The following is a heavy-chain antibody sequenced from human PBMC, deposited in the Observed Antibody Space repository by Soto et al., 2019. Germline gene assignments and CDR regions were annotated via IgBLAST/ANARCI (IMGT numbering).Heavy chain of an antibody. CDR1: GFTFSDDA. CDR2: INDNGDTT. V-gene: IGHV3-23*01. D-gene: IGHD2-15*01. J-gene: IGHJ4*02. Sequence: EVQLLESGEGSVQPGESLRLSCAASGFTFSDDAMSWVRQAPGKGLEWVSGINDNGDTTHYADSVKGRFTISRDNTRNTMYLQMSILRGEDTAVYYCATGGWYCRGGSCHFDYWGQGTLVTVSS. CDR3: ATGGWYCRGGSCHFDY.